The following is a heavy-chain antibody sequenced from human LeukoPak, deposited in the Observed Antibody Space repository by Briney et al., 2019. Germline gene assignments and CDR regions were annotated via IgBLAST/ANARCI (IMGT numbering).Heavy chain of an antibody. Sequence: SETLSLTCTVSGGSISSGDYYWSWIRQPPGKGLEWIGYIYYSGSTYYNPSLKSRVTISVDTSKNQFSLKLSSVTAADTAVYYCARGDYGDYPCFDIWGQGTMGTVSS. CDR1: GGSISSGDYY. D-gene: IGHD4-17*01. CDR2: IYYSGST. J-gene: IGHJ3*02. V-gene: IGHV4-30-4*01. CDR3: ARGDYGDYPCFDI.